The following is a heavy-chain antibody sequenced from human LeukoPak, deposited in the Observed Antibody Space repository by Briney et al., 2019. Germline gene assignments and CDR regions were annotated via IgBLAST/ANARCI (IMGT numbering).Heavy chain of an antibody. D-gene: IGHD6-19*01. CDR2: IYYSGST. J-gene: IGHJ4*02. CDR3: ARDGGPIAVAGNHFDY. CDR1: GGSISSSSYY. Sequence: PSETLSLTCTVSGGSISSSSYYWGWIRQPPGKGLEWIGSIYYSGSTYYNPSLKSRVTISVDTSKNQFSLKLSSVTAADTAVYYCARDGGPIAVAGNHFDYWGQGTLVTVSS. V-gene: IGHV4-39*07.